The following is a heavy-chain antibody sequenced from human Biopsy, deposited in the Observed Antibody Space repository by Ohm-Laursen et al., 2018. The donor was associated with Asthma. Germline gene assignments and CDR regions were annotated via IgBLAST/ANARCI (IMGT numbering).Heavy chain of an antibody. CDR2: IYSGGTS. V-gene: IGHV3-53*01. J-gene: IGHJ4*02. Sequence: SLRLSCAASGFTVSRDHMFWVRQAPGKALEWVSVIYSGGTSHTADSVRGRFTISRDFSKNTLHLQMHSLRVEDTAVYYCARGDSSGWSHYYSDYWGQGTLVTVSS. D-gene: IGHD6-19*01. CDR3: ARGDSSGWSHYYSDY. CDR1: GFTVSRDH.